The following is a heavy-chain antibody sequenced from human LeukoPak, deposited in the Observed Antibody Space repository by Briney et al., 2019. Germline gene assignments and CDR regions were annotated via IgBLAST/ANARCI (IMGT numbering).Heavy chain of an antibody. CDR1: GFIFSDYY. CDR3: ARDRAGVPAAPGDY. Sequence: GGSLRLSCTASGFIFSDYYMGWVRQAPGKGLEWVAVISYDGSNKYYADSVKGRFTISRDNSKNTLYLQMNSLRAEDTAVYYCARDRAGVPAAPGDYWGQGTLVTVSS. CDR2: ISYDGSNK. V-gene: IGHV3-30-3*01. D-gene: IGHD2-2*01. J-gene: IGHJ4*02.